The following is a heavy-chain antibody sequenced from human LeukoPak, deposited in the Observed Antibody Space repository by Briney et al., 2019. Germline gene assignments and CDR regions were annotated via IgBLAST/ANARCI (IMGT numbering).Heavy chain of an antibody. CDR3: ARDQGLGYGDYLDAFDI. CDR2: TYYSGNT. J-gene: IGHJ3*02. Sequence: PSETLSLTCTVSGGSISSGAYYWTWIRQHPGNGLEWIGYTYYSGNTYYNPSLKSRVTISVDTSKNQFSLKLSSVTAADTAVYYCARDQGLGYGDYLDAFDIWGQGTMVTVSS. D-gene: IGHD4-17*01. CDR1: GGSISSGAYY. V-gene: IGHV4-31*03.